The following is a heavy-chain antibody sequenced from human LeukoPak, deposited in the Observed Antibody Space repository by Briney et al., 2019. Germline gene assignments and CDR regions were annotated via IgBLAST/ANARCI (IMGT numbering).Heavy chain of an antibody. J-gene: IGHJ3*02. V-gene: IGHV4-39*07. D-gene: IGHD2-21*01. CDR2: IYYSGST. CDR1: GGSISSSSYY. CDR3: ARVYSAGVPSISAFDI. Sequence: SETLSLTCTVSGGSISSSSYYWGWIRQPPGKGLEWIGSIYYSGSTNYNPSLKSRVTISVDTSKNQFSLKLSSVTAADTAVYYCARVYSAGVPSISAFDIWGQGTMVTVSS.